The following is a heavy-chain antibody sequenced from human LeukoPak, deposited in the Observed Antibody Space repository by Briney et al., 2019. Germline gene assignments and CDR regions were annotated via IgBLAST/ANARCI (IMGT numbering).Heavy chain of an antibody. CDR3: TRAPSGSMDRGVDAFDI. CDR1: GYSFSEYD. D-gene: IGHD3-10*01. CDR2: MNPISGNT. V-gene: IGHV1-8*01. J-gene: IGHJ3*02. Sequence: GASVKVSCKASGYSFSEYDISWVRQATGQGLEWLGWMNPISGNTGYTQNFQGRVTMTRDTSISTAYMDLNYLKSEDTAVYYCTRAPSGSMDRGVDAFDIWGQGTVVTVSS.